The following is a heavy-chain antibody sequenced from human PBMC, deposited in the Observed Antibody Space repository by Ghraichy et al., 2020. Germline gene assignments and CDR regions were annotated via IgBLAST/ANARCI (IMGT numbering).Heavy chain of an antibody. CDR2: ISHSGST. J-gene: IGHJ6*02. CDR1: GGSFSGYH. V-gene: IGHV4-34*01. Sequence: SETLSLTCAVYGGSFSGYHWTWIRQPPGKGPEWIGEISHSGSTNYNPSLKSRVTISVDTSMNQFSLKLSSVTAADTAVYYCARYCSSTICPYYYGMDVWGQGTTVTVSS. D-gene: IGHD2-2*01. CDR3: ARYCSSTICPYYYGMDV.